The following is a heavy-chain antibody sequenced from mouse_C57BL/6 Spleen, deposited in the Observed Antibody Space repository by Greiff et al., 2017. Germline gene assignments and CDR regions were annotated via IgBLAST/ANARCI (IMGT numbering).Heavy chain of an antibody. CDR3: ARRDYSNDDY. CDR1: GYTFTDYY. Sequence: VQLQQSGPELVKPGASVKISCKASGYTFTDYYMNWVKQSHGKSLEWIGDINPNNGGTSYNQKFKGKATLTVDKSSSTAYMELRSLTSEDSAVYYCARRDYSNDDYWGQGTTLTVSS. V-gene: IGHV1-26*01. D-gene: IGHD2-5*01. J-gene: IGHJ2*01. CDR2: INPNNGGT.